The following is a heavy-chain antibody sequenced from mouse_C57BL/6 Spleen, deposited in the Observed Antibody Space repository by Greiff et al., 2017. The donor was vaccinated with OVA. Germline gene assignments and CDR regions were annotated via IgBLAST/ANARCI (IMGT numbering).Heavy chain of an antibody. V-gene: IGHV1-80*01. J-gene: IGHJ1*03. CDR2: IYPGDGDT. Sequence: LQESGAELVKPGASVKISCKASGYAFSSYWMNWVKQRPGKGLEWIGQIYPGDGDTNYNGKFKGKATLTADKSSSTAYMQLSSLTSEDSAVYFCAREGAYYSNYWYFDVWGTGTTVTVSS. CDR1: GYAFSSYW. D-gene: IGHD2-5*01. CDR3: AREGAYYSNYWYFDV.